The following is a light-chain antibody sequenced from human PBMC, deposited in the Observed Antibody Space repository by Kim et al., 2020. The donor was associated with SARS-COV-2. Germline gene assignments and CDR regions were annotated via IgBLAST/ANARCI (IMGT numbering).Light chain of an antibody. CDR2: AAS. Sequence: SASVGDRVTITCRASQDISNYLAWFQPKPGKAPKLLIYAASALQPGVPSRFSGSGSGTDFTLTVTSLQPEDVATYYCQKCDSAPWTFGQGTKVDI. CDR3: QKCDSAPWT. CDR1: QDISNY. J-gene: IGKJ1*01. V-gene: IGKV1-27*01.